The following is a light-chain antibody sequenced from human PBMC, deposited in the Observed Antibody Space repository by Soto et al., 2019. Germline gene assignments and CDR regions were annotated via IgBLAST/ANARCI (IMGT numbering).Light chain of an antibody. J-gene: IGKJ4*01. Sequence: DIQMIQSPATLSASVGDRITITCRASENIFKYVAWYQQTSGSAPNLLIYAASDLESGVPSRFSGSGSGKEFSLTIDNLQPNDSATYYCQHYNTRSIAFGGGTKVDVK. CDR3: QHYNTRSIA. CDR1: ENIFKY. V-gene: IGKV1-5*01. CDR2: AAS.